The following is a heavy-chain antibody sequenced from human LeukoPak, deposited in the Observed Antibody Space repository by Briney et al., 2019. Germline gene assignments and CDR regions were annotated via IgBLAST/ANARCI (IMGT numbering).Heavy chain of an antibody. CDR3: ARARVDYAAGSYAPLFDY. CDR2: SNPNSGYT. J-gene: IGHJ4*02. CDR1: GYTFTGYY. Sequence: ASVKVPCKASGYTFTGYYMHWVRQAPGQGLEWMGWSNPNSGYTTYTQKFQGRVIMTRDTSISTAYMELSRLTSDDTAVYYCARARVDYAAGSYAPLFDYWGQGTLVTVSS. V-gene: IGHV1-2*02. D-gene: IGHD3-10*01.